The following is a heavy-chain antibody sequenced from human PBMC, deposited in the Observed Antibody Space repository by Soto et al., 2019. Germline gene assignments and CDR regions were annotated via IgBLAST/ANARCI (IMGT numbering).Heavy chain of an antibody. CDR2: IYYSGST. Sequence: PSEPLSLTGTFSGASISSGGYYWSWIRQHPGKGLEWIGYIYYSGSTYYDPSLKSRVTISVDTSKNQFSLKLSSVTAADTAVYYCARARFLNRFDPWGQGPLVTVSS. V-gene: IGHV4-31*03. CDR3: ARARFLNRFDP. D-gene: IGHD3-10*01. CDR1: GASISSGGYY. J-gene: IGHJ5*02.